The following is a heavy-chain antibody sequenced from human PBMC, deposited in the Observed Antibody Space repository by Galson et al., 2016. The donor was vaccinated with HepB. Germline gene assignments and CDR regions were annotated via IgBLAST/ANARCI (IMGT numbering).Heavy chain of an antibody. CDR2: IKEDGSER. CDR1: EFILSDYW. Sequence: SLRLSCAASEFILSDYWMSWVRQAPGKGLEWVANIKEDGSERYYVDSVKGRVPISRDNARNSMYMQTNSLRAEDTAVYYCTRERLGSSRYGAAIDIWGQGTMVTVSS. V-gene: IGHV3-7*01. CDR3: TRERLGSSRYGAAIDI. D-gene: IGHD6-25*01. J-gene: IGHJ3*02.